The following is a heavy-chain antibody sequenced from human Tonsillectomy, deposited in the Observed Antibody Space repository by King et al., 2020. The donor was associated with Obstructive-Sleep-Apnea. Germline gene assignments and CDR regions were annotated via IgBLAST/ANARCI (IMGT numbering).Heavy chain of an antibody. V-gene: IGHV3-33*01. CDR2: IWYDGSNK. D-gene: IGHD3-9*01. J-gene: IGHJ6*02. CDR3: ARDPASWYYDILTGYYPRYYYYGMDV. CDR1: GFTFSSYG. Sequence: VQLVESGGGVVQPGRSLRLSCAASGFTFSSYGMHWVSQAPGKGLEWVAVIWYDGSNKYFADSVKGRVTISRDNSKKTLYLQMNSLRAEDTAVYYCARDPASWYYDILTGYYPRYYYYGMDVWGQGTTVTVSS.